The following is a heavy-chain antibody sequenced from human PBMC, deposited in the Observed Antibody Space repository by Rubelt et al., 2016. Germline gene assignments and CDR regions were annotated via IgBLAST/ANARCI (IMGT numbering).Heavy chain of an antibody. CDR3: ARGRDSGWYYYYDLDG. D-gene: IGHD6-19*01. V-gene: IGHV3-21*01. J-gene: IGHJ6*02. CDR1: GFTFTSYS. Sequence: VQLVESGGGLVKPGGSLRLSCAASGFTFTSYSMNWVRQAPGKGLEWVSSISSGGSHMYYADSVKGRFTISRDNTKNSLYLLMNSLRAEDTAVYYCARGRDSGWYYYYDLDGRGQGTTVTVSS. CDR2: ISSGGSHM.